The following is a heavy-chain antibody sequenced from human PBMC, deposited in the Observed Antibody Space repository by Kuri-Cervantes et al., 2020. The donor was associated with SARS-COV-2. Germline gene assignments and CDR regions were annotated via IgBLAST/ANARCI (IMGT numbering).Heavy chain of an antibody. CDR3: ARDLNGVYLVDY. V-gene: IGHV3-21*01. CDR1: GFTFSSYW. Sequence: GGSLRLSCAASGFTFSSYWMSWVRQAPGKGLEWVSSISSSSSYIYYADSVKGRFTISRDNAKNSLYLQMNSLRAEDTAVYYCARDLNGVYLVDYWGQGTLVTVSS. D-gene: IGHD4-17*01. CDR2: ISSSSSYI. J-gene: IGHJ4*02.